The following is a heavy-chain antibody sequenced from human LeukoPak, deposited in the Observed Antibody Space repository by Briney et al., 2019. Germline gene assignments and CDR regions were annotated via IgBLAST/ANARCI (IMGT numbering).Heavy chain of an antibody. CDR3: ARETFITMIVVVPFDY. CDR2: INPNSGGT. V-gene: IGHV1-2*02. Sequence: ASVKVSCKASGHTFTGYYMHWVRQAPGQGLEWMGWINPNSGGTNYAQKFQGRVTMTRDTSISTAYMELSRLRSDDTAVYYCARETFITMIVVVPFDYWGQGTLVTVSS. D-gene: IGHD3-22*01. CDR1: GHTFTGYY. J-gene: IGHJ4*02.